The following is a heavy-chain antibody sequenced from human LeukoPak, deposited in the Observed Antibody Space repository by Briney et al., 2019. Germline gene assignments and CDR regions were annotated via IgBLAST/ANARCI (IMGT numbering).Heavy chain of an antibody. Sequence: GSLRLSCAASGFTFSSYAMHWVRPAPGKGLEWVAVISYDGSNKYYADSVKGRFTISRDNSKNTLYLQMNSLRAEDTAVYYCATGRNSNCSGGSCYSEFDYWGQGTLVTVSS. CDR2: ISYDGSNK. D-gene: IGHD2-15*01. V-gene: IGHV3-30*04. CDR1: GFTFSSYA. J-gene: IGHJ4*02. CDR3: ATGRNSNCSGGSCYSEFDY.